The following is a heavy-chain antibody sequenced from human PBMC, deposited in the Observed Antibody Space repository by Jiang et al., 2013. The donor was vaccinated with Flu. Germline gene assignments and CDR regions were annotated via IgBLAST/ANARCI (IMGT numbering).Heavy chain of an antibody. D-gene: IGHD3-16*01. CDR3: VRSELMRIGDDMQV. Sequence: QLVESGTEAKKPGSSVKVSCEAPGYTLTYHYLHWVRQAPGQAPEWMGWVTPYNGNTKYAQKFQDRLRVTSDDSKTIVYLDLSSLRPDDTAIYYCVRSELMRIGDDMQVWGQGTTVTVS. J-gene: IGHJ6*02. V-gene: IGHV1-45*02. CDR1: GYTLTYHY. CDR2: VTPYNGNT.